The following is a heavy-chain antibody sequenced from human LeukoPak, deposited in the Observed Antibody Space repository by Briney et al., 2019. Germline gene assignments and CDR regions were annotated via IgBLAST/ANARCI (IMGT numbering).Heavy chain of an antibody. CDR3: IRSIAVAGNFGY. J-gene: IGHJ4*02. Sequence: PGGSLRLSCAASGFSFGTYGMSWVRQVPGKGLEWVSGINWNGASTVYADSVKGRFTISRDNAKNSLYLQMNSLRSEDTAVYYCIRSIAVAGNFGYWGQGTLVTVSS. CDR1: GFSFGTYG. CDR2: INWNGAST. V-gene: IGHV3-20*04. D-gene: IGHD6-19*01.